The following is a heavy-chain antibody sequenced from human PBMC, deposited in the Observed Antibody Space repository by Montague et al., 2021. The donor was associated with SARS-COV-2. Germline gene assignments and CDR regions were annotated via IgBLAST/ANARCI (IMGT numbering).Heavy chain of an antibody. CDR3: ARVRYYGSGTSLGMDV. CDR1: GVSLSCYS. V-gene: IGHV4-34*01. Sequence: SETLSLTCAVYGVSLSCYSWSGIRQPPVKGLHWLGEINHSGSTNYNPSLKSRVTISVDTSKNQFSLKLSSVTAADTAVYYCARVRYYGSGTSLGMDVWGQGTTVTVSS. CDR2: INHSGST. J-gene: IGHJ6*02. D-gene: IGHD3-10*01.